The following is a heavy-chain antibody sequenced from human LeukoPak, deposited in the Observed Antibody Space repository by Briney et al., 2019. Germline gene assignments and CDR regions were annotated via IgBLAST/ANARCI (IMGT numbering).Heavy chain of an antibody. CDR2: ISSIGGYI. CDR3: ARDLGVIVHPSDY. CDR1: GFTFSTYS. D-gene: IGHD3-16*02. V-gene: IGHV3-21*01. Sequence: GGSLRLSCAASGFTFSTYSMNWVRQAPGQGLEWVSSISSIGGYIWYADSVKGRFTISRDNAKNSLYLQMNSLRAEDSAVYYCARDLGVIVHPSDYWGQGTLVTVSS. J-gene: IGHJ4*02.